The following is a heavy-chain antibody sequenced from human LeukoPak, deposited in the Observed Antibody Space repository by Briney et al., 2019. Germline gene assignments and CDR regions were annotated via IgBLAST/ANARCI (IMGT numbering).Heavy chain of an antibody. CDR2: IIPIFGTA. J-gene: IGHJ6*02. D-gene: IGHD3-10*01. CDR1: GGTFSSYA. CDR3: ARGRWFGEPLEASYYYYGMDV. V-gene: IGHV1-69*13. Sequence: SVKVSCNASGGTFSSYAISWGRQAPGQGLEWVGGIIPIFGTANYAQTFQGRVTITADESTSTAYMELSSLRSEDTAVYYCARGRWFGEPLEASYYYYGMDVWGQGTTVTVSS.